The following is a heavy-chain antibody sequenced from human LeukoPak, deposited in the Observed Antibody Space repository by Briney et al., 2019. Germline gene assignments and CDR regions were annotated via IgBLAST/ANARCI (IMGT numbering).Heavy chain of an antibody. CDR1: GGSVSSGSYY. CDR3: ARDGAAAGTIDY. J-gene: IGHJ4*02. CDR2: IYYSGST. D-gene: IGHD6-13*01. Sequence: KSSETLSLTCTVCGGSVSSGSYYWSWIRQPPGKGLEWIGYIYYSGSTNYNPSLKSRVTISVDTSKNQFSLKLSSVTAADTAVYYCARDGAAAGTIDYWGQGTLVTVSS. V-gene: IGHV4-61*01.